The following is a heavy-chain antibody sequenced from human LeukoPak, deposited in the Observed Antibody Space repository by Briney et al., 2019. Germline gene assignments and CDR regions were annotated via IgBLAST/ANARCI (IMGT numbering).Heavy chain of an antibody. V-gene: IGHV3-53*01. Sequence: PGGSLRLSCAASGFTVSSTYMSWVRQAPGKGLEWVSVIYSGGTTYYADSVKGRFTISRDNSKNTVYLQMNSLRAEDTAVYYCARGRGSGSLWYFDLWGRGTLVTVSS. J-gene: IGHJ2*01. CDR2: IYSGGTT. CDR3: ARGRGSGSLWYFDL. CDR1: GFTVSSTY. D-gene: IGHD3-10*01.